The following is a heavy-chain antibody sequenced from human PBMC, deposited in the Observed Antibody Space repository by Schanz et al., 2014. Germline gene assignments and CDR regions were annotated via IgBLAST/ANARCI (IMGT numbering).Heavy chain of an antibody. Sequence: QVQLVQSGAEVKKPGSPVKVSCKSSGGTFSSYAISWVRQAPGQGLEWMGRIIPVLAIADYAQRFQGRVTITADKSSDTAYMELSSLRSEDTAVYYCAREVGLYDRGWFDPWGQGTLVTVSS. CDR2: IIPVLAIA. V-gene: IGHV1-69*04. CDR3: AREVGLYDRGWFDP. D-gene: IGHD3-22*01. CDR1: GGTFSSYA. J-gene: IGHJ5*02.